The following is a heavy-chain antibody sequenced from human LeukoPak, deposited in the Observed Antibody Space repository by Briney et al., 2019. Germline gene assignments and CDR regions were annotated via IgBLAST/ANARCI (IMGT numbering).Heavy chain of an antibody. CDR2: MNPNSGNT. D-gene: IGHD6-19*01. V-gene: IGHV1-8*01. CDR1: GYTFTSYD. Sequence: ASVKVSCKASGYTFTSYDINWVRQATGQGLEWMGWMNPNSGNTGYAQKFQGRVTMTRNTSISTAYMELSSLRSEDTAVYYCARGVTRAVAGRAGPDYYYYMDVWGKGTTVTVSS. J-gene: IGHJ6*03. CDR3: ARGVTRAVAGRAGPDYYYYMDV.